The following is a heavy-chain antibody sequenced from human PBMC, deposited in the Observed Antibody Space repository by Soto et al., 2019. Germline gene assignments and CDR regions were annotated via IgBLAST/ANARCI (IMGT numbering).Heavy chain of an antibody. Sequence: QVQLVQSGAEVKKPGASVKVSCKASGYTFTSYDINWVRQAPGQGLEWMGWMNPNSGNTGYAQKFQGRVTMNRNTSISKGYMELSSLRSEDTAVYYCARDLAAGDDAFDIWGQGTMVTVSS. V-gene: IGHV1-8*01. J-gene: IGHJ3*02. CDR1: GYTFTSYD. D-gene: IGHD6-13*01. CDR2: MNPNSGNT. CDR3: ARDLAAGDDAFDI.